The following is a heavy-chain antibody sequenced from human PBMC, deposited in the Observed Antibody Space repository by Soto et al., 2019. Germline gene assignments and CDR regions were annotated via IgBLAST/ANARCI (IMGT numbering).Heavy chain of an antibody. CDR1: GGSITYINNHH. D-gene: IGHD3-10*01. CDR2: ISDIAYT. V-gene: IGHV4-61*05. J-gene: IGHJ6*02. CDR3: ARQGFGVLHGLVDV. Sequence: ETLSLTCTVSGGSITYINNHHCSWFRLPPGKGLEWIGYISDIAYTSYNPSLKGRVSISVDTSKNQFSLTLTSVTAADTAVYYCARQGFGVLHGLVDVWGQGTTVTVS.